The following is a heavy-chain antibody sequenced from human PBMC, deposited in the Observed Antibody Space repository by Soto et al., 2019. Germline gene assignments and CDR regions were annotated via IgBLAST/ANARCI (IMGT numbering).Heavy chain of an antibody. CDR2: ISYDGSNK. J-gene: IGHJ6*02. D-gene: IGHD3-10*01. V-gene: IGHV3-30-3*01. CDR1: GFTFSSYA. CDR3: ARDRGGRGYYYYGMDV. Sequence: QVQLVESGGGVVQPGRSLRLSCAAYGFTFSSYAMHWVRQAPGKGLEWVAVISYDGSNKYYADSVKGRFTISRDNSKNTLYLQMNSLSAEDTAVYYCARDRGGRGYYYYGMDVWGQGTTLTVSS.